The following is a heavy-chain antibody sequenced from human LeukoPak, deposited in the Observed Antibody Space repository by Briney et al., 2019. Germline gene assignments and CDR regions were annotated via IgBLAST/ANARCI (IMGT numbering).Heavy chain of an antibody. V-gene: IGHV3-11*06. CDR2: ISSSSSYT. Sequence: GGSLRLSCAAPGFTFSDYYMSWIRQAPGKGLEWVSYISSSSSYTNYADSVKGRFTISRDNAKNSLYLQMNSLRAEDTAVYYCARVSDDILTGYDYWGQGTLVTVSS. CDR3: ARVSDDILTGYDY. J-gene: IGHJ4*02. D-gene: IGHD3-9*01. CDR1: GFTFSDYY.